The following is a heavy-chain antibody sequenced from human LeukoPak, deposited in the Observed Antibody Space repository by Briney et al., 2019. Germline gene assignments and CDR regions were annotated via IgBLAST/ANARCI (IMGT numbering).Heavy chain of an antibody. CDR3: VTDANRILGARGTGY. V-gene: IGHV3-15*07. Sequence: GGSLRLSCAASGFDFSGAYMNWVRQAPGKGLEWVALIRKKHEHQATDYAAPVRERFIITRDDSSSTLFLQMNSLKTEDTAVYYCVTDANRILGARGTGYWGQGILVTVSS. CDR1: GFDFSGAY. D-gene: IGHD1-26*01. CDR2: IRKKHEHQAT. J-gene: IGHJ4*02.